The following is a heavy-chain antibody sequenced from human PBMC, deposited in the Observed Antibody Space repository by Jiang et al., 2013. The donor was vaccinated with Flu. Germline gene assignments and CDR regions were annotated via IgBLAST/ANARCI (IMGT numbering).Heavy chain of an antibody. J-gene: IGHJ4*02. CDR2: IYYSGST. Sequence: GLVKPSETLSLTCTVSGGSINSSTYYWGWIRQPPGKGLEWIGSIYYSGSTYYNPSLKSRVTISVDTSKNQFSLRLTSVTAADTAVYYCATTGLTMLRVVYFDYWGQGTLVTVSS. V-gene: IGHV4-39*01. CDR3: ATTGLTMLRVVYFDY. D-gene: IGHD3-10*01. CDR1: GGSINSSTYY.